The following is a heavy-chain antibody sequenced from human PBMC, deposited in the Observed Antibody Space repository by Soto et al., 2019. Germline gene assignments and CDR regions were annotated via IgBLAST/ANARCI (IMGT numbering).Heavy chain of an antibody. V-gene: IGHV1-46*01. D-gene: IGHD5-18*01. CDR3: ARDQEDTAMVYYYYGMDV. CDR2: INPSGGST. Sequence: ASVKVSCKSSGYTFTSYYMHCVRQAPGQGLEWMGIINPSGGSTSYAQKFQGRVTMTRDTSTSTVYMELSSLRSEGTAVYYCARDQEDTAMVYYYYGMDVWGQGTTVTVSS. J-gene: IGHJ6*02. CDR1: GYTFTSYY.